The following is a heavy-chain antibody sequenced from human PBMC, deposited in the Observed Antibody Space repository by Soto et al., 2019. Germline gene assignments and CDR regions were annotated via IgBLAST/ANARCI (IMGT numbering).Heavy chain of an antibody. CDR1: GIVFSDY. J-gene: IGHJ5*02. D-gene: IGHD3-16*01. CDR2: I. Sequence: GGSLRLSCAASGIVFSDYMSWVRQAPGKGLEWLSYIYSADSVKGRFTISRDNATNSLYLQMNNVRTEDTAVYYCARLPFPWGWFDPWGQGTLVTVSS. CDR3: ARLPFPWGWFDP. V-gene: IGHV3-11*01.